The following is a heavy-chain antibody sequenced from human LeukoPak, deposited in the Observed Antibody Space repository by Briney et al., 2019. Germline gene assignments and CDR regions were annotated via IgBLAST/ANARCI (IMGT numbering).Heavy chain of an antibody. D-gene: IGHD3-3*01. CDR2: ISSSSSYI. CDR3: ARDRRITIFGVVISYFDY. CDR1: GFTFGDYA. Sequence: GGSLRLSCTASGFTFGDYAMTWVRQAPGKGLEWVSSISSSSSYIYYADSVKGRFTISRDNAKNSLYLQMNSLRAEDTAVYYCARDRRITIFGVVISYFDYWGQGTLVTVSS. J-gene: IGHJ4*02. V-gene: IGHV3-21*01.